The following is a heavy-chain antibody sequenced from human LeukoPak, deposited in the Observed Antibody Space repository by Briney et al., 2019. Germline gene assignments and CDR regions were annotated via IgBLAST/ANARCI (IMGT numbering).Heavy chain of an antibody. Sequence: SETLSLTCTVSGGSISSYYWSWIRQPPGKGLEWIGYIYYSGSTNYNPSLKSRVTISVDTSKNQFSLKLSSVTAADTAVYYCARSRRGYDSSGYYRRYFDYWGQGTLVTVSS. CDR1: GGSISSYY. V-gene: IGHV4-59*01. D-gene: IGHD3-22*01. CDR2: IYYSGST. CDR3: ARSRRGYDSSGYYRRYFDY. J-gene: IGHJ4*02.